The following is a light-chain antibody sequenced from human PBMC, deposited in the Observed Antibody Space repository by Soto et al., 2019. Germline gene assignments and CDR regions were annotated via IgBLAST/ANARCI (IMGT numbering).Light chain of an antibody. J-gene: IGKJ4*01. CDR2: GAS. CDR1: HSVHSN. Sequence: LVVTQSPATLSVSPGDRATLFCRASHSVHSNLAWYQHQPGQDPRLLIYGASIRATGVPARFSGDGPGTEFTLTISSLQSEDFAVYYCQQYNIWPRALTFGGGNKVEIK. V-gene: IGKV3-15*01. CDR3: QQYNIWPRALT.